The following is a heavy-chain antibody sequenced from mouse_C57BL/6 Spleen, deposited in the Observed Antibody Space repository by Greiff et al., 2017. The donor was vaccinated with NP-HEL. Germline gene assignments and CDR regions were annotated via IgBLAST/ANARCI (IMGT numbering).Heavy chain of an antibody. V-gene: IGHV7-3*01. D-gene: IGHD2-4*01. Sequence: EVKLMESGGGLVQPGGSLSLSCAASGFTFTDYYMSWVRQPPGKALEWLGFIRNKANGYTTEYSASVKGRFTISRDNSQSILYLQMNALRAEDSATYYCARYEDYDRVMDYWGQGTSVTVSS. CDR3: ARYEDYDRVMDY. J-gene: IGHJ4*01. CDR1: GFTFTDYY. CDR2: IRNKANGYTT.